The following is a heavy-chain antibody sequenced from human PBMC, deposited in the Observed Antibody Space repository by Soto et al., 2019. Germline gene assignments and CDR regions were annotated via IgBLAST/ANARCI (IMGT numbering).Heavy chain of an antibody. D-gene: IGHD3-22*01. CDR2: IYYSGST. CDR1: GGSISSSSYY. V-gene: IGHV4-39*01. Sequence: SETLSLTCTVSGGSISSSSYYWGWIRQPPGKGLEWIGSIYYSGSTYYNPSLKSRVTISVDTSKNQFSLKLSSVTAANTAVYYCARLSSSYYSDFDYWGQGTLVT. J-gene: IGHJ4*02. CDR3: ARLSSSYYSDFDY.